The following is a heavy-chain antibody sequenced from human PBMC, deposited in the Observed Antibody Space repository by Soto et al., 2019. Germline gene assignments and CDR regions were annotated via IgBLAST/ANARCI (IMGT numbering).Heavy chain of an antibody. CDR1: GGTFSSYA. D-gene: IGHD2-8*02. J-gene: IGHJ4*02. V-gene: IGHV1-69*12. CDR2: IIPIFGTA. CDR3: VGEHGGVRAFDY. Sequence: QVQLVQSGAEVKKPGSSVKVSCKASGGTFSSYAISWVRQAPGQGLEWMGGIIPIFGTANYAQKFQGRVTIPADDAPRIARIAMIRLTSEVAAVYCGVGEHGGVRAFDYWGQGALVTAAS.